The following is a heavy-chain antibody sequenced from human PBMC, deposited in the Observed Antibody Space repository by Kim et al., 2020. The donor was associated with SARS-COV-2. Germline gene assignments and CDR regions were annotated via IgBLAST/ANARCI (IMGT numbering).Heavy chain of an antibody. CDR1: GFPFSGSH. J-gene: IGHJ4*02. CDR2: IKSKANSYVT. V-gene: IGHV3-73*01. CDR3: TSLEDILTVYDF. Sequence: GGSLRLSCAASGFPFSGSHIHWVRQASGKVLEWVGRIKSKANSYVTAYAASVNGRITISRDDSKITAYLEMSSQKTADTAVYYCTSLEDILTVYDFWGQGTLVTVSS. D-gene: IGHD1-20*01.